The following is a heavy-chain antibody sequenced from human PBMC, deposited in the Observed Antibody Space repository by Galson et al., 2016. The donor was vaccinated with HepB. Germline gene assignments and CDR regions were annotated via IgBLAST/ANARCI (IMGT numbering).Heavy chain of an antibody. CDR1: GGTFSIYA. Sequence: SVKVSCKASGGTFSIYAISWVRQAPGQGLEWMGGIIPIFGTANYAQKFQGRVTITADKSTSTAYMELTSLRSEDTAVYYCARGYTSGWYWFDPWGREPWSPSPQ. CDR2: IIPIFGTA. J-gene: IGHJ5*02. D-gene: IGHD6-19*01. V-gene: IGHV1-69*06. CDR3: ARGYTSGWYWFDP.